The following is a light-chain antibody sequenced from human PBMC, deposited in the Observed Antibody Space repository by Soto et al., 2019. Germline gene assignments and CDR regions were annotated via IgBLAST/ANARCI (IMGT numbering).Light chain of an antibody. V-gene: IGLV2-23*01. CDR1: SSDVENYNL. J-gene: IGLJ3*02. CDR3: CSYASSGTWV. Sequence: QSALTQPASVSGSPGQSITISCTGTSSDVENYNLVSWYQQYPGKAPKLIIYEGSKRPSGVSYRFSGSKSGNTASLTISGLQAEDEADYYCCSYASSGTWVFGGGTKLTVL. CDR2: EGS.